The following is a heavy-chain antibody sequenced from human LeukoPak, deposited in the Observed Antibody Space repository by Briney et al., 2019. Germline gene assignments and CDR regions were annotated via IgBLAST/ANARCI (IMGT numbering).Heavy chain of an antibody. CDR2: INEDGSEK. J-gene: IGHJ4*02. V-gene: IGHV3-7*01. CDR3: ARQEWLATFDY. CDR1: GLTFSSYW. Sequence: PGGSLRLSCAASGLTFSSYWMSWVRQAPGKGLEWVININEDGSEKYYVDSVKGRFTISNDNAKNSLYLHMKRLEDEATAVYYRARQEWLATFDYWGQGTLVTVSS. D-gene: IGHD6-19*01.